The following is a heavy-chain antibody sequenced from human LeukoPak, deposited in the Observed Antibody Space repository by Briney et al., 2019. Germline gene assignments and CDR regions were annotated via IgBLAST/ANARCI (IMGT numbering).Heavy chain of an antibody. CDR1: GFTFSGYA. D-gene: IGHD6-13*01. Sequence: GGSLRLSCAASGFTFSGYAMTWVRQAPGKGLEWVSGVGGSDGSTFYADSVKGRFTISRDNSKNTLYLQMNSLRVDDTAVYYCAKVGGGRIAAAGSHYWGQGTLVTVSS. CDR2: VGGSDGST. J-gene: IGHJ4*02. CDR3: AKVGGGRIAAAGSHY. V-gene: IGHV3-23*01.